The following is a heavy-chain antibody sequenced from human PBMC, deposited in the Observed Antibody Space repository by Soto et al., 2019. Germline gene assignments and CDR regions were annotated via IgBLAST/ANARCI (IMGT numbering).Heavy chain of an antibody. V-gene: IGHV3-23*01. CDR1: GFTLTSYP. Sequence: GGSLRLSCAASGFTLTSYPMTWVRQAPGKGLQWVASVSVDPGNTYYADAVKGRFTISRDNSRKTVYLQMNNVTAEDTAVYYCAKDGIRGIHIDNWGQGTLVTVSS. CDR2: VSVDPGNT. CDR3: AKDGIRGIHIDN. J-gene: IGHJ4*02.